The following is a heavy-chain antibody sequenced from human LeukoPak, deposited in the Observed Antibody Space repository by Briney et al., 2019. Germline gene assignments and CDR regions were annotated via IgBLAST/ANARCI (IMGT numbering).Heavy chain of an antibody. Sequence: SQTLSLTCTVSGGSIGSGSYYWSWIRQPAGKGLEWIGRIYASGSTNYNPSLKSRVTISVDMSKDQFSLKLSSVTAADTAVYYCARGYDPSRDAFDIWAQGTMVTVSS. CDR1: GGSIGSGSYY. V-gene: IGHV4-61*02. CDR3: ARGYDPSRDAFDI. CDR2: IYASGST. J-gene: IGHJ3*02. D-gene: IGHD3-22*01.